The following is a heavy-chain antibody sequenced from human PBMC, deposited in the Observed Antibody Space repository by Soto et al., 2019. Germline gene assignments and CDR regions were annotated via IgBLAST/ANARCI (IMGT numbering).Heavy chain of an antibody. CDR1: GYTFTSYG. V-gene: IGHV1-18*04. D-gene: IGHD3-9*01. Sequence: ASVKVSCKASGYTFTSYGISWVRQAPGQGLEWMGWISAYNGNTNYAQKLQGRVTMTTDTSTSTAYMELRSLRSDDTAVYYCARDLRVFRYFDWSRGAFDIWGQGTMVTVSS. CDR3: ARDLRVFRYFDWSRGAFDI. J-gene: IGHJ3*02. CDR2: ISAYNGNT.